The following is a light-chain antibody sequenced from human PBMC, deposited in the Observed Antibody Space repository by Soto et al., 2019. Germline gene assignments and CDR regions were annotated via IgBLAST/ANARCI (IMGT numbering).Light chain of an antibody. J-gene: IGKJ4*01. V-gene: IGKV3-15*01. CDR3: QHYNNWPLS. CDR1: QSISNK. CDR2: GAS. Sequence: EIVMTQSPATLSVSPGERATLSCRASQSISNKLGWYQQKPGQAPRLLIYGASTRATGIPGRFSGSGSGTEFTLTISTVQSEDLAVYYGQHYNNWPLSVGRETKVDSK.